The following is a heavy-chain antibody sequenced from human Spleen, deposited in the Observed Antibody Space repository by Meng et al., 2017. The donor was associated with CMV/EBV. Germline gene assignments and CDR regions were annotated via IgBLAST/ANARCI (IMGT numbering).Heavy chain of an antibody. J-gene: IGHJ6*02. Sequence: SETLSLTCTVSGGSITSSSYYWGWIRQPPGKGLEWIGSISESGNSYYNPSLKSRVTISRDTSKNQFSLKLRSVTAADTAVYYCARDGEYQLLFSAYYGMDVWGQGTTVTVSS. D-gene: IGHD2-2*01. CDR3: ARDGEYQLLFSAYYGMDV. CDR2: ISESGNS. V-gene: IGHV4-39*07. CDR1: GGSITSSSYY.